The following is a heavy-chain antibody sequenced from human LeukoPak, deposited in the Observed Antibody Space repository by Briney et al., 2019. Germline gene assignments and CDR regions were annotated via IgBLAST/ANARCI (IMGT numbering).Heavy chain of an antibody. J-gene: IGHJ4*02. D-gene: IGHD3-10*01. CDR1: GGTFISYA. V-gene: IGHV1-69*13. CDR2: IIPIFGTA. CDR3: AREGLLWFGDQNLRKGFDY. Sequence: ASVKVSCKASGGTFISYAISWVGQAPGQGLEWRGGIIPIFGTANYAQKFQGRVTITADESTNTAYMELSSLRSEDTAVYYCAREGLLWFGDQNLRKGFDYWGQGTLVTVSS.